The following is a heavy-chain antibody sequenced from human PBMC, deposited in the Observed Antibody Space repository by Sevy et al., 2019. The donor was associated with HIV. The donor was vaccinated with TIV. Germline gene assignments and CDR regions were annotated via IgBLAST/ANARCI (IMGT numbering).Heavy chain of an antibody. CDR2: MNPNSGNT. V-gene: IGHV1-8*01. Sequence: ASVKVSCKASGYTFINYEINWVRQATGQGLEWMGWMNPNSGNTGYAQKFQGRVTMTRDTSINTAYMELSSLRSEDTAVYYCAAGGTIYYYYGMDVWGQGTTVTVSS. CDR3: AAGGTIYYYYGMDV. J-gene: IGHJ6*02. CDR1: GYTFINYE. D-gene: IGHD2-8*01.